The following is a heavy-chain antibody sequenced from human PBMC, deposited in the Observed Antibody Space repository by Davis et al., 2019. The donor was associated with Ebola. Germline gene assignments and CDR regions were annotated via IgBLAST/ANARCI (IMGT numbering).Heavy chain of an antibody. CDR2: IYPGDSDT. D-gene: IGHD5-12*01. CDR3: ARRVATSFWYFDL. Sequence: GESLKISCKGSGHNFGSQWIGWVRQRPGKALEWMRIIYPGDSDTRYSPSFQGQVTISADKSISTAYLQWSSLKASDTAMYYCARRVATSFWYFDLWGRGTLVTVSS. CDR1: GHNFGSQW. J-gene: IGHJ2*01. V-gene: IGHV5-51*01.